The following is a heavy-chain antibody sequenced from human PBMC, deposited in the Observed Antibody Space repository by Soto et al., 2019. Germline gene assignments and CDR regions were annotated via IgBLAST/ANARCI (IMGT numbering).Heavy chain of an antibody. Sequence: SETLSLTCAVYGGSFSGYYWSWIRQPPGKGLEWIGEINHSGSTNYNPSLKSRVTISVDTSKNQFSLKLSSVTAADTAVYYCARLVWGNSYGYYYYYYGMDVWGQGTTVTVSS. CDR1: GGSFSGYY. V-gene: IGHV4-34*01. D-gene: IGHD5-18*01. CDR3: ARLVWGNSYGYYYYYYGMDV. J-gene: IGHJ6*02. CDR2: INHSGST.